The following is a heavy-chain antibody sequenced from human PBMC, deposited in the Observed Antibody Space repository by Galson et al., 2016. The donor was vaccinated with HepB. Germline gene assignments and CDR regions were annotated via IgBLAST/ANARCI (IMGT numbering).Heavy chain of an antibody. D-gene: IGHD3-22*01. CDR1: GFTFSSYA. Sequence: SLRLSCAASGFTFSSYAMHWVRQAPGKGLEYVSAISSNGGSTYYADPVKGRFTIYRDNSKNTLYLQMSSLRAEDTAVYYCVKGGGSYDSSGYYGFDYWGQGTLVTVSS. J-gene: IGHJ4*02. CDR2: ISSNGGST. CDR3: VKGGGSYDSSGYYGFDY. V-gene: IGHV3-64D*06.